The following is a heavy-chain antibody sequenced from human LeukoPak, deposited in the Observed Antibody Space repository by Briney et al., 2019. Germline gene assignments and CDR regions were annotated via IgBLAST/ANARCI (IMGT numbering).Heavy chain of an antibody. V-gene: IGHV1-2*02. Sequence: ASVKVSCKASGYTLTGYYMHWVRQAPGQGLEWMGWINPNSGGTNYAQKFQGRVTMTRDTSISTAYMELSRLRSDDTAVYYCASLSISGYDSGGDYWGQGTLVTVSS. D-gene: IGHD5-12*01. CDR1: GYTLTGYY. J-gene: IGHJ4*02. CDR3: ASLSISGYDSGGDY. CDR2: INPNSGGT.